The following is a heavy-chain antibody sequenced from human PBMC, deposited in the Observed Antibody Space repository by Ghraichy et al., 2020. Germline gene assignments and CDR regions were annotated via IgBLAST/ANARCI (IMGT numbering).Heavy chain of an antibody. D-gene: IGHD3-3*01. CDR3: AAYEGRRDVFGSDY. Sequence: SVKVSCKASGFTFTSSAVQWVRQARGQRLEWIGWIVVGSGNTNYAQKFQERVTITRDMSTSTAYMELSSLRSEDTAVYYCAAYEGRRDVFGSDYWGQGTLVTVSS. J-gene: IGHJ4*02. CDR2: IVVGSGNT. CDR1: GFTFTSSA. V-gene: IGHV1-58*01.